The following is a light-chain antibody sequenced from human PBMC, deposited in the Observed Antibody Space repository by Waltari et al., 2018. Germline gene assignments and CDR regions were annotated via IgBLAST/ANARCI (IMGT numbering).Light chain of an antibody. CDR2: DAS. J-gene: IGKJ1*01. CDR1: QSVSRS. CDR3: QKYGTLPAT. Sequence: EIVLTQSPGTLSLSPGERATLACRASQSVSRSLAVYQQKPGQAPRLLIYDASTSATGIPDRFSGSGFGTDFSLTISRLEPEDFSVYYCQKYGTLPATFGQGTTVEIK. V-gene: IGKV3-20*01.